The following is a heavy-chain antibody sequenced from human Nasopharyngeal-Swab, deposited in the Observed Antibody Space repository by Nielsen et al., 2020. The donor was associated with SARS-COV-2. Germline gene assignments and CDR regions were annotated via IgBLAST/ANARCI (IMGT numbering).Heavy chain of an antibody. CDR3: ARPRYYSSDY. J-gene: IGHJ4*02. CDR2: ISSSRTI. D-gene: IGHD1-26*01. Sequence: GESLKISCAASEFTFNTYDMNWVRQAPGKGLEWLSYISSSRTIYYADSVKGRFTISRDNAKNSLYLQMNTLRDEDTAVYYCARPRYYSSDYWGQGTLVTVSS. V-gene: IGHV3-48*02. CDR1: EFTFNTYD.